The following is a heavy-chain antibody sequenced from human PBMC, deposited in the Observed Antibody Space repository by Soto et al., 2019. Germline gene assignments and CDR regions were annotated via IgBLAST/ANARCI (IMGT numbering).Heavy chain of an antibody. CDR3: ARRGPGDPINYYYYGMDV. Sequence: QVPLVQSGAEVKKPGASVKVSCKASGYTFSSYGISWVRQAPGQGLEWMGWISAYNGNTNFPQKFQGRVTMTTDTSTSTAYMELRSLRSDDTAVYFCARRGPGDPINYYYYGMDVWGQGTTVTVSS. CDR1: GYTFSSYG. J-gene: IGHJ6*02. V-gene: IGHV1-18*04. CDR2: ISAYNGNT. D-gene: IGHD4-17*01.